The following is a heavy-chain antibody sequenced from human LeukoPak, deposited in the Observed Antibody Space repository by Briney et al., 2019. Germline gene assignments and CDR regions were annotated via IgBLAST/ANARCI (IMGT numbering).Heavy chain of an antibody. CDR2: IIPIFGTA. J-gene: IGHJ5*02. CDR3: ARDKGSRAAIGPNNWFDP. Sequence: ASVKVSCKASGGTFSSYAISWVRQAPGQGLEWMGSIIPIFGTANYAQKFQGRVTITTDESTSTAYMELSSLRSEDTAVYYCARDKGSRAAIGPNNWFDPWGQGTLVTVSS. V-gene: IGHV1-69*05. CDR1: GGTFSSYA. D-gene: IGHD2-2*02.